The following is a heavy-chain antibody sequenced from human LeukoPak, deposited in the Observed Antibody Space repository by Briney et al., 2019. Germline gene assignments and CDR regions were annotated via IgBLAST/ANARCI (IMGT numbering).Heavy chain of an antibody. CDR1: GYNFTSYW. Sequence: GESLKISCKGSGYNFTSYWIGWVRQMPGKGLEWMGIIYPGDSDTRYSPSFQGQVTISADKSISTAYLQWSSLKASDTAMYYCARRAPYYYYYMDVWGKGTTVTVSS. V-gene: IGHV5-51*01. CDR3: ARRAPYYYYYMDV. CDR2: IYPGDSDT. J-gene: IGHJ6*03.